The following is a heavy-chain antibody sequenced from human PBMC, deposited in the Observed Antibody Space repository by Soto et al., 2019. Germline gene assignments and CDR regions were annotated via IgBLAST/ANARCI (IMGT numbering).Heavy chain of an antibody. V-gene: IGHV3-9*01. CDR2: ISWNSGSI. CDR1: GFTFDEYA. Sequence: PGGSLRLSCAASGFTFDEYAMHWVRQAPGKGLEWVSGISWNSGSIGYADSVKGRFTISGDNAKNSLYLQMNSLRAEDTALYYCTEGMDVWGQGTTVTVSS. CDR3: TEGMDV. J-gene: IGHJ6*02.